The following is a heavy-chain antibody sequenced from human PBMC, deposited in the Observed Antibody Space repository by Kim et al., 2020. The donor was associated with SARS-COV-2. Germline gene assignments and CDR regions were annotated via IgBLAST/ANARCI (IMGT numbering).Heavy chain of an antibody. Sequence: DSGKGRFTISRDNAKNSLYLQMNSLRAEDTAVYYCARTWDGSGSYSYFDDWGQGTLVTVSS. D-gene: IGHD3-10*01. V-gene: IGHV3-21*01. CDR3: ARTWDGSGSYSYFDD. J-gene: IGHJ4*02.